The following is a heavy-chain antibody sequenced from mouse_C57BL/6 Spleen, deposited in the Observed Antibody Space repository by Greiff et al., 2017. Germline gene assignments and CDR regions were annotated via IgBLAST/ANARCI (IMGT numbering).Heavy chain of an antibody. J-gene: IGHJ1*03. CDR2: IWSDGST. Sequence: QVQLKQSGPGLVAPSQSLSITCTVSGFSLTSYGVHWVRQPPGKGLEWLVVIWSDGSTTYNSAPKSRLSISKDNSKSQVFLKMNSLQTDDTAMYYCARDYYGSSYWYFDVWGTGTTVTVSS. V-gene: IGHV2-6*03. D-gene: IGHD1-1*01. CDR1: GFSLTSYG. CDR3: ARDYYGSSYWYFDV.